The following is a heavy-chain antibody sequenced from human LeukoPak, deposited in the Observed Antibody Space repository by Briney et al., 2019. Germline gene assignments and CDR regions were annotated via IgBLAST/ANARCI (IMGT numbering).Heavy chain of an antibody. Sequence: PSETLSLTCAVYGGSFSGYYWSWIRQPPGKGLEWIGEINHSGSTNYNPSLKSRVTISVDTSKNQFSLNLSSVTAADTAVYYCARTSSGYYFAGVDYWGQGTLVTVSS. V-gene: IGHV4-34*01. CDR3: ARTSSGYYFAGVDY. J-gene: IGHJ4*02. CDR1: GGSFSGYY. D-gene: IGHD3-22*01. CDR2: INHSGST.